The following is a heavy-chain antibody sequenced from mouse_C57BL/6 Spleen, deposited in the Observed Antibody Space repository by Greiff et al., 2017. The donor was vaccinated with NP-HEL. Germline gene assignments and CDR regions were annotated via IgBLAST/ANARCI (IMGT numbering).Heavy chain of an antibody. CDR1: GYSFTDYN. V-gene: IGHV1-39*01. D-gene: IGHD3-2*02. CDR2: INPNYGTT. CDR3: ARVEGTAQATL. Sequence: VQLQQSGPELVKPGASVKISCKASGYSFTDYNMNWVKQSNGKSLEWIGVINPNYGTTSYNQKFKGKATLTVDTSSSTAYMELHSLTSEDSAVYCCARVEGTAQATLWGQGTTLTVSS. J-gene: IGHJ2*01.